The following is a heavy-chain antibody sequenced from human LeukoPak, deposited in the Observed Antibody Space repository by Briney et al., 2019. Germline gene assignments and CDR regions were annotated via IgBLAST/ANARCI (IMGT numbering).Heavy chain of an antibody. CDR2: IYYSGST. Sequence: SETLSLTCTVSGASISSSSYYWGWIRQPPGKGLGWIGSIYYSGSTNYNPSLRSRVTISVDTSKNQFSLKLSSVTAADTAVYYCARVGITMVREPHDYWGQGTLVTVSS. J-gene: IGHJ4*02. V-gene: IGHV4-39*07. D-gene: IGHD3-10*01. CDR3: ARVGITMVREPHDY. CDR1: GASISSSSYY.